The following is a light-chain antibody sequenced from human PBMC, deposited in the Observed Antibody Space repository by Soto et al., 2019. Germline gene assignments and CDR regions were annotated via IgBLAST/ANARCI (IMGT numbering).Light chain of an antibody. Sequence: QSVLTQPPSVSLAPGQRVTISCTGSSSNIGAGYDVHWYQQLPGTAPKLLIFANTFRPSGVPDRVSGSKSGTSGSLAITGLQAEDEADYYCQSYDSSLSAYVFGTGTRSPS. CDR1: SSNIGAGYD. V-gene: IGLV1-40*01. CDR2: ANT. J-gene: IGLJ1*01. CDR3: QSYDSSLSAYV.